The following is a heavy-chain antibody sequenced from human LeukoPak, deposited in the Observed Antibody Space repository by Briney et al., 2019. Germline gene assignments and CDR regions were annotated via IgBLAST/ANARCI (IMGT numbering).Heavy chain of an antibody. CDR1: GYTFTNYY. Sequence: ASVKVSCKASGYTFTNYYMHWVRQAPGQGLEWMGIINPSGGSTSYAQKFQGRVTMTRDTSTSTVYMELSSLRSEDTAVYYCARDTGPYYFDYWGQGTLVTVSS. V-gene: IGHV1-46*01. J-gene: IGHJ4*02. CDR3: ARDTGPYYFDY. CDR2: INPSGGST.